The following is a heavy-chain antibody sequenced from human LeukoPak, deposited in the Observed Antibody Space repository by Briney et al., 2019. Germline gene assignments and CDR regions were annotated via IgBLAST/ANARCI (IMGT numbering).Heavy chain of an antibody. CDR3: ARDPGKDWSFDY. Sequence: GGSLRLSCAASGFTFSSFEMNWVRQAPGKGLEWVSYISNYGNTIYYADSVKGRFTISRNNAKNSLYLQMNSLRAEDTAVYYCARDPGKDWSFDYWGQGTLVTVSS. D-gene: IGHD1-1*01. J-gene: IGHJ4*02. CDR2: ISNYGNTI. V-gene: IGHV3-48*03. CDR1: GFTFSSFE.